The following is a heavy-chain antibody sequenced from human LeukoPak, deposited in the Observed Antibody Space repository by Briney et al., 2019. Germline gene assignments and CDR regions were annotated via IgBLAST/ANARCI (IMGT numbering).Heavy chain of an antibody. Sequence: SETLSLTCTVSGGSISSYYWSWIRQPPGKGLEWIGYIYYSGSTNYNPSLKSRVTISVDTSKNQFSLKLSSVTAADTAVYYCARAGDIVVVPAAMMAELDWYFDLWGRGTLVTVSS. CDR2: IYYSGST. V-gene: IGHV4-59*08. J-gene: IGHJ2*01. CDR1: GGSISSYY. D-gene: IGHD2-2*01. CDR3: ARAGDIVVVPAAMMAELDWYFDL.